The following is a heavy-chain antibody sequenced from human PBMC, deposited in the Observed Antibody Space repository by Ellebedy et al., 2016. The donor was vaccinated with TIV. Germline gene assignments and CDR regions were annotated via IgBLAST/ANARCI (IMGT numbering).Heavy chain of an antibody. Sequence: GESLKISCAASGFTFSNFWMHWVRQAPGKGLMWVSRIKSDGRNTTYADSVKGRFTISRDNAKNTLYLQMNSLRAEDTAVYYCARGRYYGMDVWGQGTTVTVSS. CDR2: IKSDGRNT. V-gene: IGHV3-74*01. CDR3: ARGRYYGMDV. CDR1: GFTFSNFW. J-gene: IGHJ6*02.